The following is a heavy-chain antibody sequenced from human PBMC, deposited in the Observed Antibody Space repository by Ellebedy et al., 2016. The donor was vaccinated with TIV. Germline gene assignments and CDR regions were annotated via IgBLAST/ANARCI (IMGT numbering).Heavy chain of an antibody. CDR3: ARGAGITMVRGVTNY. CDR1: GFTFSSYA. Sequence: GESLKISCAASGFTFSSYAMHWVRQAPGKGLEWVAVISYDGSNKYYADSAKGRFTISRDNSKNTLYLQMNSLGAEDTAVYYCARGAGITMVRGVTNYWGQGTLVTVSS. CDR2: ISYDGSNK. D-gene: IGHD3-10*01. V-gene: IGHV3-30-3*01. J-gene: IGHJ4*02.